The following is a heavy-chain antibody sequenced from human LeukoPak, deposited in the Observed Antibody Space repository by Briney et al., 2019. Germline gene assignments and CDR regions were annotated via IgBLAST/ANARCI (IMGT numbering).Heavy chain of an antibody. Sequence: TSETLSLTCAVYGGSFSGYYWSWIRQPPGKGLEWIGEINHSGSTNYNPSLKSRVTISVDTSKNQFSLKLSSVTAADTAVYYCARFWGINSYYFDYWGQGTLVTVSS. J-gene: IGHJ4*02. CDR1: GGSFSGYY. CDR3: ARFWGINSYYFDY. V-gene: IGHV4-34*01. CDR2: INHSGST. D-gene: IGHD3-16*01.